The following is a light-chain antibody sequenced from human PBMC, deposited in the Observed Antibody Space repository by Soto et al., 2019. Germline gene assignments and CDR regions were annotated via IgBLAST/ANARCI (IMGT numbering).Light chain of an antibody. J-gene: IGLJ3*02. CDR2: DVS. V-gene: IGLV2-11*01. CDR1: SSDVGGYNY. Sequence: QSALTQPRSVSGSPGQSVTISCTGTSSDVGGYNYVSWYLQHPGKAPKLMIYDVSKRPSGVPDRFSGSKSGNTASLTISGLQAEDEADYYCCSNAGTYTSVFGGGTKLTVL. CDR3: CSNAGTYTSV.